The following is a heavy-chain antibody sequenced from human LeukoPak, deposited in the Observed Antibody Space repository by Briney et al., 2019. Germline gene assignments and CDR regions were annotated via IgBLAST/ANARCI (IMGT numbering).Heavy chain of an antibody. J-gene: IGHJ4*02. CDR3: ARDPGTDGSSWYVLDN. D-gene: IGHD6-13*01. V-gene: IGHV3-43*01. CDR1: GFAFGHYT. Sequence: GGSLRLSCAASGFAFGHYTMHWVRQAPGKGLEWVSLISWDGGNTYYADSVKGRFTISRDNNKNSLYLQMNSLRAEDTAVYYCARDPGTDGSSWYVLDNWGQGTLVTVSA. CDR2: ISWDGGNT.